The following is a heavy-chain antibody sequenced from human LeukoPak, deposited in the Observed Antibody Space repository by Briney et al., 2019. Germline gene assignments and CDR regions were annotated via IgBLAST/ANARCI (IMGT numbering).Heavy chain of an antibody. CDR3: ARGGYYDSSGYYYGIDY. CDR1: GYTFTSYG. V-gene: IGHV1-18*01. D-gene: IGHD3-22*01. Sequence: SVKVSCKASGYTFTSYGISWVRQAPGQGLEWMGWISGYNGNTNYAQKLQGRVTMTTDTSTSTAYMELRSLRSDDTAVYYCARGGYYDSSGYYYGIDYWGQGTLVTVSS. CDR2: ISGYNGNT. J-gene: IGHJ4*02.